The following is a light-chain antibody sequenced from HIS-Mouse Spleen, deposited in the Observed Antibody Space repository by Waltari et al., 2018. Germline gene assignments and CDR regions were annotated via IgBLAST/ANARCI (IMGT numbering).Light chain of an antibody. CDR1: QSVLYSSNNKNY. Sequence: DIVMTQSPDSLAVSLGERATINCKSSQSVLYSSNNKNYLAWYQQKPGQPPKLLIYWASTRESGVPDRFSGSGSGTDFTLTISSLQDEDVEVYYCQQYYSTPYTFGQGTKLEIK. J-gene: IGKJ2*01. V-gene: IGKV4-1*01. CDR2: WAS. CDR3: QQYYSTPYT.